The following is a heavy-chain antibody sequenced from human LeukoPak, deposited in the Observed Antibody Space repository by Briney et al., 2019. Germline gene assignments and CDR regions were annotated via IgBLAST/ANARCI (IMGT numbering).Heavy chain of an antibody. Sequence: SETLSLTCAVYGGSFSAYYWSWIRQPPGKGLEWIGEINHSGATNCNPSLKSRVTISVDTSKNQFSLKLSSVTAADTAVYYCASGRRYDILTGWDLYFDLWGRGTLVTVSS. V-gene: IGHV4-34*01. J-gene: IGHJ2*01. CDR1: GGSFSAYY. D-gene: IGHD3-9*01. CDR2: INHSGAT. CDR3: ASGRRYDILTGWDLYFDL.